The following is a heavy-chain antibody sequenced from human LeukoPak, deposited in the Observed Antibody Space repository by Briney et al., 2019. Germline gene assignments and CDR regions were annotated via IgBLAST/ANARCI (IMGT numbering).Heavy chain of an antibody. J-gene: IGHJ4*02. D-gene: IGHD6-13*01. CDR2: IKSDGSGT. V-gene: IGHV3-74*01. Sequence: GGSLRLSCAASGFTFSSYSMNWVRQAPGKGLVWVSRIKSDGSGTIYADSVKGRFTISRDNARNTLYVQMNSLSAEDTAVYYCARAKYSSSWSPFDYWGQGTLVTVSS. CDR3: ARAKYSSSWSPFDY. CDR1: GFTFSSYS.